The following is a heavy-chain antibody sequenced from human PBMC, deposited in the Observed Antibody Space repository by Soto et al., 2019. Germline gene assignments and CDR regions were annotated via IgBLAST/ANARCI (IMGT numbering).Heavy chain of an antibody. Sequence: SETLSLSCTVSGGSISSSSYYWGWIRQPPVKGLELIGSIYYSGSTYYNPSLKSRVTISVDTSKNQISLNLSSVTAADTAVYYCGRHLRFLECLYGMDVWGQETTVNV. CDR3: GRHLRFLECLYGMDV. V-gene: IGHV4-39*01. CDR1: GGSISSSSYY. J-gene: IGHJ6*02. CDR2: IYYSGST. D-gene: IGHD3-3*01.